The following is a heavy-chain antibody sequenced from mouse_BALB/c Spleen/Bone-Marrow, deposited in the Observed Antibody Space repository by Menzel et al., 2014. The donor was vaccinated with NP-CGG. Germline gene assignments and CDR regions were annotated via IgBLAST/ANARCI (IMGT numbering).Heavy chain of an antibody. CDR1: GFNIKDTY. Sequence: EVQLQQSGAELVKPGASVKLSCTASGFNIKDTYMHWVKQRPEQGLEWIGRIDPANGDTKYDPKFQGKATITADTSSNTAYLQLSSLTSEGTAVYYCARFPYDYGGGDYWGQGTTLTVSS. D-gene: IGHD2-4*01. CDR2: IDPANGDT. CDR3: ARFPYDYGGGDY. V-gene: IGHV14-3*02. J-gene: IGHJ2*01.